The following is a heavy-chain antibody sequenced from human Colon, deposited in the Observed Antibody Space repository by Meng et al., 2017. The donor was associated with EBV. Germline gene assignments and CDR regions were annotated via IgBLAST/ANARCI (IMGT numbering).Heavy chain of an antibody. Sequence: QVQLQQWGACRWKHSETLSLTCAVYGGSFSGYYWNWIRQPPGKGLEWIGEINHSGSTNYNPSLKSRVTISVDTSKNQFSLKLSSVTAADTAVYYCARASYGSGSPLGESWFDPWGQGTLVTVSS. CDR3: ARASYGSGSPLGESWFDP. CDR2: INHSGST. CDR1: GGSFSGYY. J-gene: IGHJ5*02. D-gene: IGHD3-10*01. V-gene: IGHV4-34*01.